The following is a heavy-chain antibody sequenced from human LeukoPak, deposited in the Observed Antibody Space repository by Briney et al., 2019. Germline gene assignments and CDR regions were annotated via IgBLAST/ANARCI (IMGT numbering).Heavy chain of an antibody. CDR2: ISSSSSYI. CDR3: AKFPPHYYGSGSYDY. D-gene: IGHD3-10*01. CDR1: GFTFSSYA. V-gene: IGHV3-21*04. Sequence: PGGSLRLSCAASGFTFSSYAMNWVRQAPGKGLEWVSSISSSSSYIYYADSVKGRFTISRDNAKNSLYLQMNSLRAEDTAVYYCAKFPPHYYGSGSYDYWGQGTLVTVSS. J-gene: IGHJ4*02.